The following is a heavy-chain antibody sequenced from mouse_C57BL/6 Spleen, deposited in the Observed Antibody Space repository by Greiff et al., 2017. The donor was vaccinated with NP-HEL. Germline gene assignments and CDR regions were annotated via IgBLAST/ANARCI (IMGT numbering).Heavy chain of an antibody. CDR2: IYPGNSDT. CDR3: TRGDGNYGFYYYAMDY. V-gene: IGHV1-5*01. CDR1: GYTFTSYW. J-gene: IGHJ4*01. Sequence: EVQLQQSGTVLARPGASVKMSCKTSGYTFTSYWMHWVKQRPGQGLEWIGAIYPGNSDTSYNQKFKGKAKLTAVTSASTAYMELSSLTNEDSAVYYCTRGDGNYGFYYYAMDYWGQGTSVTVSS. D-gene: IGHD2-1*01.